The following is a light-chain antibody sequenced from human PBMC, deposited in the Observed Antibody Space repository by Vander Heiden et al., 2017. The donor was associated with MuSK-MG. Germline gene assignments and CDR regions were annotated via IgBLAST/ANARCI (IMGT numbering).Light chain of an antibody. CDR1: QSVLYSSNNKNY. V-gene: IGKV4-1*01. J-gene: IGKJ2*01. CDR3: QQFYTTPPT. CDR2: WAS. Sequence: DIVMTQSPDSLAVSLGERATLNCKSSQSVLYSSNNKNYLAWYQQTPGQPPKLLIYWASTRESGVPDRFSGSGSGTDFTLTISSLQAEDVAVYYCQQFYTTPPTFGLGTQLEIK.